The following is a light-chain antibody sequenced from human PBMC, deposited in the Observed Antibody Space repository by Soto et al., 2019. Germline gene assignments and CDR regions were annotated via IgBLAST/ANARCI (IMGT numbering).Light chain of an antibody. Sequence: EIVLTQSPGTLSLSPGERATLSCRASQPVSSNYLAWYQQKPDQAPRLLIYDASSRATGIPDRFSGSGSGTDFTLTISRLEPEDFAVYYCQHFKTFGQGNKVEIK. CDR3: QHFKT. V-gene: IGKV3-20*01. J-gene: IGKJ1*01. CDR1: QPVSSNY. CDR2: DAS.